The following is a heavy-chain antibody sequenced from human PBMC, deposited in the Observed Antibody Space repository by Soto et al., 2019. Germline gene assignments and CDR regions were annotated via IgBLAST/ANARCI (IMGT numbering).Heavy chain of an antibody. CDR2: IIPIFGTA. Sequence: ASVKVSCKASGGTFSSYAISWVRQAPGQGLEWMGGIIPIFGTANYAQKFQGRVTITADESTSTAYMELSSLRSEDTAVYYCATTYCGGDCSDYCYGMDVWGQGTTVTVSS. CDR3: ATTYCGGDCSDYCYGMDV. D-gene: IGHD2-21*02. CDR1: GGTFSSYA. V-gene: IGHV1-69*13. J-gene: IGHJ6*02.